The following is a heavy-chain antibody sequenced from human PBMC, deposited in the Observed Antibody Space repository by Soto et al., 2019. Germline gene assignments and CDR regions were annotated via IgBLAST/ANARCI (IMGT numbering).Heavy chain of an antibody. CDR1: VYPFTTYY. CDR2: IDPRSGGT. Sequence: XSGKVSCKVSVYPFTTYYIHWVRQAPGQGLEWMGWIDPRSGGTVYEQKFQGRVTMTRDTSISTVYMDLSGLTSDDTALYYCATDDYGIFPYWGQGSLVTVSS. V-gene: IGHV1-2*02. CDR3: ATDDYGIFPY. D-gene: IGHD3-10*01. J-gene: IGHJ4*02.